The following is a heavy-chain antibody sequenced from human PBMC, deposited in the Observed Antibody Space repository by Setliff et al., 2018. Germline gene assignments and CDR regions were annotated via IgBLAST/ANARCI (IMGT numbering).Heavy chain of an antibody. J-gene: IGHJ6*03. V-gene: IGHV3-7*03. D-gene: IGHD2-21*02. Sequence: PGGSLRLSCAASGFTFSSYWMSWVRQAPGKGLEWVANIKQNGGEKYYVGSVKGRFTISRDNANNLLYLHMSSLRAEDTAVYYCAKCGGDHCCPLYSYRYMDVWGKGTSVTVSS. CDR1: GFTFSSYW. CDR2: IKQNGGEK. CDR3: AKCGGDHCCPLYSYRYMDV.